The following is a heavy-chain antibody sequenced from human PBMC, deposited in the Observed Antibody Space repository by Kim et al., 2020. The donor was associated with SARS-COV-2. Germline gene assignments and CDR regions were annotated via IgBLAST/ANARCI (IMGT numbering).Heavy chain of an antibody. V-gene: IGHV3-7*01. D-gene: IGHD3-22*01. CDR1: GFTFSSYW. Sequence: GGSLRLSCAASGFTFSSYWMSWVRQAPGKGLEWVANIKQDGSEKYYVDSVKGRFTISRDNAKNSLYLQMNSLRAEDTAVYYCAREKITMIVVVITHYYYYGREVWGQGTTVTVSS. J-gene: IGHJ6*02. CDR3: AREKITMIVVVITHYYYYGREV. CDR2: IKQDGSEK.